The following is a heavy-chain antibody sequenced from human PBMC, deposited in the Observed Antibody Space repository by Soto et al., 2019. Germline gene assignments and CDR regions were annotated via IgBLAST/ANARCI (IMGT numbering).Heavy chain of an antibody. J-gene: IGHJ4*02. Sequence: QVQLVQSGAEVKKPGSSVKVSCKASGGTFSSYAISWVRQAPGQGLEWMGGIIPIFGTANYAQKFQGRVTXHAIEXXSTAYMELSSLRSEDTAVYYCARSRSSSWPRGLDYWGQGTLVTVSS. D-gene: IGHD6-13*01. V-gene: IGHV1-69*12. CDR1: GGTFSSYA. CDR3: ARSRSSSWPRGLDY. CDR2: IIPIFGTA.